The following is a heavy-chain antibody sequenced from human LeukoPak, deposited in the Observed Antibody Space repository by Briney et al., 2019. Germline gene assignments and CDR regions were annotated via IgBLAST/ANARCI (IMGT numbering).Heavy chain of an antibody. CDR2: TSSSSSYI. CDR1: GFTFSSYS. D-gene: IGHD1/OR15-1a*01. V-gene: IGHV3-21*01. J-gene: IGHJ4*02. CDR3: AREEQLIPGGGERDFDY. Sequence: GGSLRLSCAASGFTFSSYSMNWVRQAPGKGLEWVSSTSSSSSYIYYADSVKGRFTISRDNAKNSLYLQMNSLRAEDTAVYYCAREEQLIPGGGERDFDYWGQGTLVTVSS.